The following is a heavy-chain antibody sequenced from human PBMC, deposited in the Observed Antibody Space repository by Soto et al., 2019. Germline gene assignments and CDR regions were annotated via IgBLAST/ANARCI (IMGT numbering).Heavy chain of an antibody. CDR2: TRQDGGQE. CDR1: GFTFSSYW. V-gene: IGHV3-7*03. CDR3: ARYPNPTVAGLPFDL. Sequence: EVQLVESGGGLVQPGGSLRLSCAASGFTFSSYWMSWVRRAPGKGLEWVAHTRQDGGQEYYVDSVKGRFTISRDNAKNSLYLQMNSLRFEDTAVYYCARYPNPTVAGLPFDLWGQGTLVTVSS. J-gene: IGHJ4*02. D-gene: IGHD6-19*01.